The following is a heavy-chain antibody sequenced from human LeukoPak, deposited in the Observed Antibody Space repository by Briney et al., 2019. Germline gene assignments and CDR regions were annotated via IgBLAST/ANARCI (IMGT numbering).Heavy chain of an antibody. CDR2: INPTGGST. CDR1: GYTFTSYY. CDR3: AREGLPYIAAAGRAFDY. V-gene: IGHV1-46*01. J-gene: IGHJ4*02. D-gene: IGHD6-13*01. Sequence: GASVKVSCKASGYTFTSYYMHWVRQAPGQGLEWMGLINPTGGSTSYAQQFQGRISMSRDTSTSTAYMELRSLRSDDTAVYYCAREGLPYIAAAGRAFDYWGQGTLVTVSS.